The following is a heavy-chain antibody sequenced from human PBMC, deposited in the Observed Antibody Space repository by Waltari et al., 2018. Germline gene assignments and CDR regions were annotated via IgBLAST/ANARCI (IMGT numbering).Heavy chain of an antibody. Sequence: QLQLQESGPGLVKPSETLSLTCTVSGCSISSSRYYWGWFRQPPGKGLEWMGSIYYSGSTYYNPSLKSRVTISVDTSKNQFSLKRSSVTAADTAVYYCASLYSGSYLWFDPWGQGTLVTVSS. D-gene: IGHD1-26*01. V-gene: IGHV4-39*07. J-gene: IGHJ5*02. CDR2: IYYSGST. CDR1: GCSISSSRYY. CDR3: ASLYSGSYLWFDP.